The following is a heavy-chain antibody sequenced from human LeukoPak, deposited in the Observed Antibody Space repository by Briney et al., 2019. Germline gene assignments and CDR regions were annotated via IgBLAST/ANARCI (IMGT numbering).Heavy chain of an antibody. Sequence: GASVKVSCKASGYTFTSYGISWVRQAPGQGLEWMGWISAYNGNTNYAQKLQGRVTMTTDTSTSTAYMELRSLRPDDTAVYYCARDYLNHYYYYGMDVWGQGTTVTVSS. CDR2: ISAYNGNT. CDR1: GYTFTSYG. CDR3: ARDYLNHYYYYGMDV. V-gene: IGHV1-18*01. J-gene: IGHJ6*02.